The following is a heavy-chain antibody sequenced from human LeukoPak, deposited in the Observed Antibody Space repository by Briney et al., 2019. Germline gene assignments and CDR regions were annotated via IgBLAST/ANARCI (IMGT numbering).Heavy chain of an antibody. V-gene: IGHV3-23*01. CDR2: ISGSGGST. D-gene: IGHD2-15*01. CDR3: ARYCSGGTCYSWENRYTYGMDV. CDR1: GFTSSSYA. Sequence: GGSLRLSCAASGFTSSSYAMTWVRQAPGKGLEWVSVISGSGGSTYYADSVKGRFTISRDNSKNTLYLQMNSLRAEDTAVYYCARYCSGGTCYSWENRYTYGMDVWGKGTTVTVSS. J-gene: IGHJ6*04.